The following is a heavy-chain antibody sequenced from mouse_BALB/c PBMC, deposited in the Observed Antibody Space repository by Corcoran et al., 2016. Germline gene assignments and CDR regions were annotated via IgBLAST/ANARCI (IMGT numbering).Heavy chain of an antibody. V-gene: IGHV14-3*02. D-gene: IGHD1-1*01. Sequence: EVQLQQSGAELVKPGASVKLSCTASGFNIKDTYMHWVKQRPEQGLAWIGRIDPANGNTKYDPKFQGKATITADTSSNTAYLQLSSLTSEDTAVYYCARHYGSFYAMDYWGQGTSVTVSS. J-gene: IGHJ4*01. CDR3: ARHYGSFYAMDY. CDR1: GFNIKDTY. CDR2: IDPANGNT.